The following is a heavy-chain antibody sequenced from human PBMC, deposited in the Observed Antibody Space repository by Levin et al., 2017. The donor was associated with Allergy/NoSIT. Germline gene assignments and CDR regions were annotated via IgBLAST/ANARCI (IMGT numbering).Heavy chain of an antibody. V-gene: IGHV5-51*01. CDR1: GYSFTSYW. J-gene: IGHJ4*02. D-gene: IGHD5-18*01. Sequence: KVSCKGSGYSFTSYWIGWVRQMPGKGLEWMGIIYPGDSDTRYSPSFQGQVTISADKSISTAYLQWSSLKASDTAMYYCARHGTAMVKYEPGAATEPFDYWGQGTLVTVSS. CDR2: IYPGDSDT. CDR3: ARHGTAMVKYEPGAATEPFDY.